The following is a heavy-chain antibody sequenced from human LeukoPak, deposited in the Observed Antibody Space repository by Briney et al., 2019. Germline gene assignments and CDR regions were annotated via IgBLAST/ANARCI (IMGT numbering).Heavy chain of an antibody. Sequence: ASVKVSCKASGYTFTSYGISWVRQAPGQGLEWMGWISGYNGNTNYAQKLQGRVTMTTDTSTSTAYMELRSLRSDDTAVYYCARHYDSSGLYYYYGMDVWGQGTTVTVSS. CDR1: GYTFTSYG. CDR2: ISGYNGNT. V-gene: IGHV1-18*01. D-gene: IGHD3-22*01. J-gene: IGHJ6*02. CDR3: ARHYDSSGLYYYYGMDV.